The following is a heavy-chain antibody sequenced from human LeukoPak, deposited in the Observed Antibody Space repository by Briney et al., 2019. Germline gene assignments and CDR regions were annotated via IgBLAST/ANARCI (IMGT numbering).Heavy chain of an antibody. CDR1: GFTFSSYW. CDR2: INQDGREK. D-gene: IGHD1-26*01. V-gene: IGHV3-7*01. CDR3: ARDWVAGATFQIQGPVGY. Sequence: GGSLRLSCAASGFTFSSYWMTWVRQAPAKGLEWVANINQDGREKYYVDSVKGRFTISRHNAKNSLYLQMNSLRAEDTAVYYCARDWVAGATFQIQGPVGYWGQGTLVTVSS. J-gene: IGHJ4*02.